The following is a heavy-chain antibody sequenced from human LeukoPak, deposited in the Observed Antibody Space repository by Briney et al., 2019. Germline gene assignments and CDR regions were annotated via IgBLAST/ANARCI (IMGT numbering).Heavy chain of an antibody. CDR2: INDYTGDS. CDR1: GGSFTDYF. V-gene: IGHV4-34*01. CDR3: ARADGDLRFPFDY. D-gene: IGHD5-12*01. J-gene: IGHJ4*02. Sequence: SETLSLTCTVFGGSFTDYFWTWIRHSPGKGLEWIGEINDYTGDSKYNPSLNSRVTLSVDTSENQFSLKLSSVTAADTAVYYCARADGDLRFPFDYWGQGTLVTVSS.